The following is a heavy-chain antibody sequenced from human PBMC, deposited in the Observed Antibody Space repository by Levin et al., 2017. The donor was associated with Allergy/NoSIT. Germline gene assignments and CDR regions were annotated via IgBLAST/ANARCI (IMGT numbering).Heavy chain of an antibody. V-gene: IGHV6-1*01. CDR3: VRGIVAAADGMDV. Sequence: SQTLSLPCVISGDSVSTTSGAWNWIRQSPSRGLEWLGRTYYRSRWYNDYAPFLKSRVSFTPDTSKNQFTLQLSSVTAEDTGVYYCVRGIVAAADGMDVWGQGTTVTVSS. D-gene: IGHD2-15*01. CDR1: GDSVSTTSGA. J-gene: IGHJ6*02. CDR2: TYYRSRWYN.